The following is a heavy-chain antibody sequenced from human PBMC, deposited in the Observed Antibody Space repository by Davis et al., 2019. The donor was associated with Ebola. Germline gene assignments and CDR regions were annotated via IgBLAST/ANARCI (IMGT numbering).Heavy chain of an antibody. CDR1: GFTFSSYW. CDR2: IKQDGSEK. CDR3: ARERGDYVPYFDS. D-gene: IGHD4-17*01. J-gene: IGHJ4*02. Sequence: PGGSLRLSCAASGFTFSSYWMSWVRQAPGKGLEWVANIKQDGSEKYYVDSVKGRFTISRDNAKNSLYLQMNSLRAEDTAVYYCARERGDYVPYFDSWGQGTLVTVSS. V-gene: IGHV3-7*03.